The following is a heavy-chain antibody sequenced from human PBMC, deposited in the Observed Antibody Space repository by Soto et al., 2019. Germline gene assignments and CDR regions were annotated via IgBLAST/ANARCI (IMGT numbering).Heavy chain of an antibody. D-gene: IGHD3-10*01. Sequence: SETLSLTCTVSNGSISSAIFYLGWIRQPPGKGLEWIGGIYHSGSTYYNPSLQGRVTISVDTSKNQFSLKLSSVTAADTAVYFCAGRSSLASVQVYFGEISNYNWFDPWGQGTLVTVSS. CDR3: AGRSSLASVQVYFGEISNYNWFDP. CDR1: NGSISSAIFY. V-gene: IGHV4-39*01. J-gene: IGHJ5*02. CDR2: IYHSGST.